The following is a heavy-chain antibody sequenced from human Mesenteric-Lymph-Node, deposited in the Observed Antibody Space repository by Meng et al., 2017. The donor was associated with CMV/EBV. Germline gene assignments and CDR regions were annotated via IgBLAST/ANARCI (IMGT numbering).Heavy chain of an antibody. Sequence: DSGSSCTNYWLVWVRQMPGKGLEWMGIIYPGDSDTRYSPSFQGQVTISADTSISTAYLQWSSLKASDTAIYYCARLTSTVTSPLNYWGQGTLVTVSS. J-gene: IGHJ4*02. CDR1: GSSCTNYW. CDR3: ARLTSTVTSPLNY. CDR2: IYPGDSDT. D-gene: IGHD4-17*01. V-gene: IGHV5-51*01.